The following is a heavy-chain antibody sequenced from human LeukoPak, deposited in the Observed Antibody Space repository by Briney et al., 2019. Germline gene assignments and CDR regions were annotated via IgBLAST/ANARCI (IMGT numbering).Heavy chain of an antibody. CDR3: ASALGYCSGGSCSH. V-gene: IGHV4-34*01. J-gene: IGHJ4*02. Sequence: SVPLSLLCAVCGGSFSGYYWSWMRQPPGKGLEWIGEINHSGSTNYNPSLKSRVTISVDTSKNQFSLKLSSVTAADTAVYYCASALGYCSGGSCSHWGQGTLVTVSS. CDR2: INHSGST. CDR1: GGSFSGYY. D-gene: IGHD2-15*01.